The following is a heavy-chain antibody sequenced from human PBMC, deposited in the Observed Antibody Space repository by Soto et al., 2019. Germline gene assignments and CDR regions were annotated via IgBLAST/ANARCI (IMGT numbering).Heavy chain of an antibody. D-gene: IGHD3-22*01. CDR1: GFTFSSYG. J-gene: IGHJ4*02. CDR2: ISYDGSNK. V-gene: IGHV3-30*18. Sequence: GGSLRLSCAASGFTFSSYGMHWVRQAPGKGLEWVAVISYDGSNKYYADSVKGRFTISRDNSKNTLYLQMNSLRAEDTAVYYCAKGHRMIVVVSFDYWGQGTLVTSPQ. CDR3: AKGHRMIVVVSFDY.